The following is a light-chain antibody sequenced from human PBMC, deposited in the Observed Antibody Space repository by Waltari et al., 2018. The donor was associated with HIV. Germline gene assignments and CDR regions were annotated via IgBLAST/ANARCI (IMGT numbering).Light chain of an antibody. CDR2: SNN. V-gene: IGLV1-44*01. Sequence: QSVLTQPPSASGTPGQRVTISCSGSSSNIGSTTVNWYQQFPGMAPKLLIYSNNQRPAGVPDRCSGSKCGTAASLAISGLQSEDEGDYYCAAWDDSLNGYYVFGTGTKVTVL. CDR3: AAWDDSLNGYYV. J-gene: IGLJ1*01. CDR1: SSNIGSTT.